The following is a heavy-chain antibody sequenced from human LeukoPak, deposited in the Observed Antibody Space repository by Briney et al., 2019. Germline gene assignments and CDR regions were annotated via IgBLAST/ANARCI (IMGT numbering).Heavy chain of an antibody. Sequence: ASVKVSCKASGYMFSSYGISWVRQAPGQGLEWMGWINTNTGNPTYAQGFTGRFVFSLDTSVSTAYPQINSLKAEDTAVYYCARDPPYSSSSIGFDYWGQGTLVTVSS. CDR3: ARDPPYSSSSIGFDY. D-gene: IGHD6-6*01. J-gene: IGHJ4*02. CDR1: GYMFSSYG. CDR2: INTNTGNP. V-gene: IGHV7-4-1*02.